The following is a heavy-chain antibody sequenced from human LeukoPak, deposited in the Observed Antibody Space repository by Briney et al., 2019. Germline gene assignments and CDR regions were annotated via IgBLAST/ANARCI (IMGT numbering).Heavy chain of an antibody. CDR2: FCSGGDT. V-gene: IGHV3-66*01. J-gene: IGHJ4*02. Sequence: PGGSLRLSCAASGFTFDDYAMHWVRPAPGKGLEGVSVFCSGGDTYYADSVKGRFAISRDNSKITLYQQMNSLRAEDTAVYYCTTAYYYSSGSYYGVDCWGQGNLVTVSS. CDR3: TTAYYYSSGSYYGVDC. CDR1: GFTFDDYA. D-gene: IGHD3-10*01.